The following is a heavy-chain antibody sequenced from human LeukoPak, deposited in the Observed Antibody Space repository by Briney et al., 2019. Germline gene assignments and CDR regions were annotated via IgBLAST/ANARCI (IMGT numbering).Heavy chain of an antibody. Sequence: ASVKVSCKASGYTFTSYGISWVRQAPGQGLEWMGWISAYNGNTNYAQKLQGRVTMTTDTSTSTAYMELRSLRSDDTAVYYCARDPGGSSSPNWFDPWGQGTLVTVSS. V-gene: IGHV1-18*01. CDR3: ARDPGGSSSPNWFDP. J-gene: IGHJ5*02. CDR2: ISAYNGNT. D-gene: IGHD6-13*01. CDR1: GYTFTSYG.